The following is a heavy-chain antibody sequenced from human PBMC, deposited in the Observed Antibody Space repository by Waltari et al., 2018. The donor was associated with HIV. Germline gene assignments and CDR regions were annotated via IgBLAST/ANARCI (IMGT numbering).Heavy chain of an antibody. J-gene: IGHJ4*02. V-gene: IGHV3-48*02. CDR2: ITSSSSTI. Sequence: EVQLVESGGGLVQPGGGGSLRLCCAASGFTFSSHTMHWVRRAPGKGLEWVSCITSSSSTIHYADSVEGRFTISRDNAKNSLYLQMNSLRDEDTAVYYCARGRPNMAYFDHWGQGTLVTVSS. CDR1: GFTFSSHT. D-gene: IGHD7-27*01. CDR3: ARGRPNMAYFDH.